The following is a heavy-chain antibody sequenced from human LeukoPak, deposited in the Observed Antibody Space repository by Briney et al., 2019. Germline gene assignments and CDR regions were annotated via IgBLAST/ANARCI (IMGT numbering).Heavy chain of an antibody. J-gene: IGHJ6*02. CDR3: ARDKLRYFDWSQWNRLGSYGMDV. Sequence: SETLSLTCTVSGGSISSGGYYWSWIRQHPGKGLEWIGYIYYSGSTYYNPSLKSRVTISVDTSKNQFSLKLSSVTAADTAVYYCARDKLRYFDWSQWNRLGSYGMDVWGQGTTVTVSS. D-gene: IGHD3-9*01. CDR1: GGSISSGGYY. V-gene: IGHV4-31*03. CDR2: IYYSGST.